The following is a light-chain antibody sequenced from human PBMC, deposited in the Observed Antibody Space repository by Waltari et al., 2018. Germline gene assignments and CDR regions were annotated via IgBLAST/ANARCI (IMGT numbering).Light chain of an antibody. CDR2: DAS. CDR3: QQYDNLSYT. J-gene: IGKJ2*01. CDR1: RDISNY. V-gene: IGKV1-33*01. Sequence: DLQMTQYPSSLSASVGDRVTITCQASRDISNYLNWYQQKTGKAPKLLIYDASNFETGVPSRFSGSGSGTDFTFTISSLQPEDIATYYCQQYDNLSYTFGQGTKLEIK.